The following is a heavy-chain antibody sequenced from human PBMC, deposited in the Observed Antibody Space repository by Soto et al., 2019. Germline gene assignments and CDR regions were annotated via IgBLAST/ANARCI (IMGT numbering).Heavy chain of an antibody. D-gene: IGHD3-3*01. CDR2: INNNGANT. CDR3: AKIPITIRLGMDV. J-gene: IGHJ6*02. V-gene: IGHV3-23*01. CDR1: GFTFSSSA. Sequence: EVQLLESGGGLGQPGGSLRLSCAASGFTFSSSAMSWVRQAPGKGLEWVSGINNNGANTYYADSVKGRFPISRDNSQNTLHLQMNRLRAEDMAVYYCAKIPITIRLGMDVWGQGPTVTVSS.